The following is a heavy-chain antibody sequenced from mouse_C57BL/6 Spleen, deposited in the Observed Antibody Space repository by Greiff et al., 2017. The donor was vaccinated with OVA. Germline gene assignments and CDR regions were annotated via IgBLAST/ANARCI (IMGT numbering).Heavy chain of an antibody. D-gene: IGHD1-1*01. CDR1: GYTFTDYY. CDR2: IYPGSGNT. CDR3: ARNYYGSSYEFAY. J-gene: IGHJ3*01. V-gene: IGHV1-76*01. Sequence: LQESGAELVRPGASVKLSCKASGYTFTDYYINWVKQRPGQGLEWIARIYPGSGNTYYNEKFKGKATLTAEKSSSTAYMQLSSLTSEDSAVYFCARNYYGSSYEFAYWGQGTLVTVSA.